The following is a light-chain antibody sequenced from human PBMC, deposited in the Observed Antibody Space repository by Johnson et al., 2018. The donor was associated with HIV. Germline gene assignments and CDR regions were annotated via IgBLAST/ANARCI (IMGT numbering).Light chain of an antibody. V-gene: IGLV1-51*02. CDR2: ENN. CDR3: GTWDSSLSPGYF. CDR1: SSNIGNNY. Sequence: QSVLTQPPSVSAAPGQKVTISCSGSSSNIGNNYVSWYQQLPGTAPKLLIYENNKRPSGIPDRFSGSKSGTSATLGITGLQTGAEAHYYCGTWDSSLSPGYFFGTRTKVTVL. J-gene: IGLJ1*01.